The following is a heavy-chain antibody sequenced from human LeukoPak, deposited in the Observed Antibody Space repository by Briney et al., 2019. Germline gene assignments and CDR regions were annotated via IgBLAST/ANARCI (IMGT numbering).Heavy chain of an antibody. CDR2: IWYDGSNK. J-gene: IGHJ4*02. CDR3: ARGSQSLGYCSGGSCRAKIFDY. Sequence: PGRSLRLSCAASGFHFSTYGMHWVRQAPGKGLEWVGVIWYDGSNKIYAESVKGRFTISRDNSKNTLYLQMNSLRAEDTAVYYCARGSQSLGYCSGGSCRAKIFDYWGQGTLVTVSS. CDR1: GFHFSTYG. V-gene: IGHV3-33*01. D-gene: IGHD2-15*01.